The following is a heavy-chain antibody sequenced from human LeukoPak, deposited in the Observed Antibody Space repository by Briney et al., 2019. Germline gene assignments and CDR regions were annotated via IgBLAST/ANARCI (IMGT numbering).Heavy chain of an antibody. V-gene: IGHV3-7*01. D-gene: IGHD6-13*01. Sequence: GGSLRLSCAASGFTFSSYWMSWVRQAPGKGLEGVANIKQDGSEKYYVDSVKGRFTISRDNAKNSLYLQMNSLRAEDTAVYYCARGFWVGSSWYYFDYWGQGTLVTVSS. CDR3: ARGFWVGSSWYYFDY. CDR2: IKQDGSEK. CDR1: GFTFSSYW. J-gene: IGHJ4*02.